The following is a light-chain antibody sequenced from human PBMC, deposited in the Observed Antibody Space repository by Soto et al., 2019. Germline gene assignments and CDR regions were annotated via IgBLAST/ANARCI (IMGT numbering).Light chain of an antibody. CDR3: QQYNSYWT. V-gene: IGKV1-5*03. Sequence: DIQMTQSPSTLSASVGDRVTITCRASQSISSWLAWYQQKPGKAPKLLIYKASSLESGVPSRLSGSGSGTEFTLTISGLQPDDFVTYYCQQYNSYWTFGQGTKVDIK. CDR2: KAS. CDR1: QSISSW. J-gene: IGKJ1*01.